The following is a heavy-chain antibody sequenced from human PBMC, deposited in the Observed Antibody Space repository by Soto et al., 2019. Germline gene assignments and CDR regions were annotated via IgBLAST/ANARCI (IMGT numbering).Heavy chain of an antibody. CDR3: ARDSVKQLVHGSRYYSYGMDV. CDR1: VVSISSGGYY. V-gene: IGHV4-31*03. CDR2: IYYSGST. Sequence: PWETLSLTCTVSVVSISSGGYYCSWIRQHPWKGLEWIGYIYYSGSTYYNPSLKSRVTISVDTSKNQFSLKLSSVTAADTAVYYCARDSVKQLVHGSRYYSYGMDVWGQATTVTVSS. J-gene: IGHJ6*02. D-gene: IGHD6-6*01.